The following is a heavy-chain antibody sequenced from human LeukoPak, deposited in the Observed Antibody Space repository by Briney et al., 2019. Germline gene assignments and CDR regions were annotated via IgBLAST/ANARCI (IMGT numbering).Heavy chain of an antibody. CDR3: ATTRLGWYATLDY. Sequence: SETLSLTCTVSGGSISRDSHYWGWIRQPPGKGLEWIGSMFYRGSTYYNSSLTSLFTISADTSKNQFSLRLTSVTASDTAIYYCATTRLGWYATLDYWGQGTLVTVSS. J-gene: IGHJ4*02. CDR2: MFYRGST. D-gene: IGHD6-19*01. CDR1: GGSISRDSHY. V-gene: IGHV4-39*01.